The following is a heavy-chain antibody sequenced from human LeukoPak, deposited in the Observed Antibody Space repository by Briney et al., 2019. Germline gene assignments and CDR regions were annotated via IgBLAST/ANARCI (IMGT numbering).Heavy chain of an antibody. CDR3: AKRPSDYGDYVSYFDY. V-gene: IGHV3-30*18. J-gene: IGHJ4*02. CDR2: ISDDGRSK. D-gene: IGHD4-17*01. Sequence: GGSLRLSCAAAGFSFVRYGMGWVRQAPGKWREWVGVISDDGRSKDYADSVKGRFTISRDNSKDTLYLQMNSLRDEDTAVYYCAKRPSDYGDYVSYFDYWGQGTLVTVSS. CDR1: GFSFVRYG.